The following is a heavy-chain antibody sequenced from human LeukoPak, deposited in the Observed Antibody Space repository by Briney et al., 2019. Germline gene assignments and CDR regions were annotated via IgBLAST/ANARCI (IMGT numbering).Heavy chain of an antibody. CDR3: ARSYRGDSYGVFDM. Sequence: GESLKISCKASGFRFTTYWIGWVRQMPGKGLESMGIIYPGDSETRYSPSFQGQVTISADKSISTAYLQWSTLKASDTAMYYCARSYRGDSYGVFDMWGQGTMLTVSS. CDR1: GFRFTTYW. CDR2: IYPGDSET. J-gene: IGHJ3*02. V-gene: IGHV5-51*01. D-gene: IGHD2-21*02.